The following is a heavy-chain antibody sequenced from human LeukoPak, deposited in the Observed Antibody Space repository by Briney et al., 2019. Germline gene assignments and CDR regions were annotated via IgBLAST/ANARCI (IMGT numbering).Heavy chain of an antibody. D-gene: IGHD4-17*01. Sequence: GGSLRLSCAASGFTFSSHGMCWVRQAPGRGLEWVSSISIGGDTTYSDSVKGRFTISRDNSKNTLYLQLGSLRAEDTAIYYCAKEIRPNDCWGQGILVTVSS. J-gene: IGHJ4*02. CDR1: GFTFSSHG. CDR3: AKEIRPNDC. V-gene: IGHV3-23*01. CDR2: ISIGGDTT.